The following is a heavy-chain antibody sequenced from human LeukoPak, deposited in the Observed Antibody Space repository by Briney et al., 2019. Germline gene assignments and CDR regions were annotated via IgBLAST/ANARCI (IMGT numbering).Heavy chain of an antibody. CDR1: GFTFSSDS. V-gene: IGHV3-48*02. J-gene: IGHJ4*02. CDR2: ISSSGNTK. D-gene: IGHD4-17*01. Sequence: GGSLRLSCAGSGFTFSSDSMNWVRQAPGKGLEWVSYISSSGNTKHYVDSVKGRFTISRDNAKNSVYLQMNSLRNEDTAVYYCARDLTSVPTRWGQRTLVTVSS. CDR3: ARDLTSVPTR.